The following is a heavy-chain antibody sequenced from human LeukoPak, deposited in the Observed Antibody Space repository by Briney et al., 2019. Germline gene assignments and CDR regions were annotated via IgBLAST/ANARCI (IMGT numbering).Heavy chain of an antibody. J-gene: IGHJ4*02. CDR2: IYYSGSA. CDR3: ARPYGARPYYYFDY. D-gene: IGHD4-17*01. CDR1: GASISSNGYY. V-gene: IGHV4-39*01. Sequence: SETLSLTCSVSGASISSNGYYWGWIRQPPGKGLEWIGAIYYSGSAYYNPSLKSRVTISVDTSKNQFSLKVTSVAAADTAVYYCARPYGARPYYYFDYWGQGTLVTVSS.